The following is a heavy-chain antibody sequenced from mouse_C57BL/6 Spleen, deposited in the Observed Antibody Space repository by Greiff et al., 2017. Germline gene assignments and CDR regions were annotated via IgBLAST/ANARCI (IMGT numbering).Heavy chain of an antibody. CDR2: ISSGSSTI. Sequence: EVKLMESGGGLVKPGGSLKLSCAASGFTFSDYGMHWVRQAPEKGLEWVAYISSGSSTIYYADTVKGRFTISRDNAKNTLFLQMTSLRSEDTAMYYCARPGYYGSSPMDYWGQGTSVTVSS. D-gene: IGHD1-1*01. J-gene: IGHJ4*01. CDR1: GFTFSDYG. CDR3: ARPGYYGSSPMDY. V-gene: IGHV5-17*01.